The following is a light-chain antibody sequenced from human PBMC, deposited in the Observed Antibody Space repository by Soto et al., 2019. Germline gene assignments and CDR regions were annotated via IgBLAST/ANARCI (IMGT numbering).Light chain of an antibody. Sequence: EIVLTQSPGTLSLSPGERATLSCRASQSVSSNYFAWYQQKPGQAPRLLIYGASYRATGIPDRFSGSGSGTDFTLTISRLEPEDFAVYYCQQYGRSPGTFGQGTKVDIK. CDR3: QQYGRSPGT. CDR1: QSVSSNY. J-gene: IGKJ1*01. CDR2: GAS. V-gene: IGKV3-20*01.